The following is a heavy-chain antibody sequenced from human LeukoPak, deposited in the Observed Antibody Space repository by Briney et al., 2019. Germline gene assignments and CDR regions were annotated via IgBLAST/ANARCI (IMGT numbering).Heavy chain of an antibody. D-gene: IGHD1-1*01. Sequence: GASVKVSCKASGGTFSSYAISWVRQAPGQGLEWMGRIIPIFGTANYAQKFQGRVTITTDKSTSTAYMELSSLRSEDTAVYYCARDHLDPNWFDPWGQGTLVTVSS. CDR2: IIPIFGTA. V-gene: IGHV1-69*05. CDR1: GGTFSSYA. J-gene: IGHJ5*02. CDR3: ARDHLDPNWFDP.